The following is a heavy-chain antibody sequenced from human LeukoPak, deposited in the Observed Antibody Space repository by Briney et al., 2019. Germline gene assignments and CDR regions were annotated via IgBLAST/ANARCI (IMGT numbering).Heavy chain of an antibody. V-gene: IGHV4-39*01. J-gene: IGHJ4*02. D-gene: IGHD3-10*01. CDR2: IYYSGST. Sequence: MTSETLSLTCTVSGGSISGSSYYWGWIRQPPGKGLEWIGSIYYSGSTYYNPSLKSRVTISVDTSKNQFSLKLNSVTATDTVVYYCARHYGPWGQGTLVTVSS. CDR3: ARHYGP. CDR1: GGSISGSSYY.